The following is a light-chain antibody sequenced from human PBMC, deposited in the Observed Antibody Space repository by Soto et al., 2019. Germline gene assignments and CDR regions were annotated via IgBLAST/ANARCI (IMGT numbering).Light chain of an antibody. CDR1: QTITNY. CDR3: QQSYSVLPIT. J-gene: IGKJ5*01. V-gene: IGKV1-39*01. CDR2: GAS. Sequence: DIQMTQSPSSLSASVGDRATITCRGSQTITNYLNWYQQKPGKAPTLLIYGASNAQSGVPSRFSGSGSGTDFTLTISSLQPEDFVTYYCQQSYSVLPITFGQGTRLDIK.